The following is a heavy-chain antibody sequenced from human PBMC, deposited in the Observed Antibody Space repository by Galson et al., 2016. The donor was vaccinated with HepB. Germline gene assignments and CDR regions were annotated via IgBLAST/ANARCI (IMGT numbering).Heavy chain of an antibody. J-gene: IGHJ4*02. CDR3: TAGPGLRYFDWLLPFDY. CDR1: GFTYSDAR. CDR2: IKSKTDGRKT. D-gene: IGHD3-9*01. V-gene: IGHV3-15*01. Sequence: SLRLSCAASGFTYSDARMSWVRQAPGKGLALVGRIKSKTDGRKTDYAAHVTGRFTISRDDSKNTLHPQMNSLKTEDTAVYYCTAGPGLRYFDWLLPFDYWGQGTLVTVSS.